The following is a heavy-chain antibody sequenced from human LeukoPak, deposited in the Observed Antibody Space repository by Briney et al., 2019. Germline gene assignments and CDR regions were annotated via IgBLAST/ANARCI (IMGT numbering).Heavy chain of an antibody. CDR3: ATGVTHYAFDI. J-gene: IGHJ3*02. CDR2: FDPEDAET. Sequence: ASVKVSCKVSGYTLTELSMHWVRQAPGKGLEWMGGFDPEDAETIYAQKFQGRVTMTEDTSTDTACMELSSLRSEDTAVYYCATGVTHYAFDIWGQGTMVTVSS. D-gene: IGHD5-18*01. CDR1: GYTLTELS. V-gene: IGHV1-24*01.